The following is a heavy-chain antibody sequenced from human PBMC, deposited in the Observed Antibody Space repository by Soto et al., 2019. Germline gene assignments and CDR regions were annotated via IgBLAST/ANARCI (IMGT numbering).Heavy chain of an antibody. CDR2: IYYSGST. CDR3: ASGGLVTGYYYYGMDV. CDR1: GGSISSGGYY. Sequence: TSETLSLTCTVSGGSISSGGYYLSWIRQHPGKGLEWIGYIYYSGSTYYNPSLKSRVTISVDTSKNQFSLKLSSVTAADTAVYYCASGGLVTGYYYYGMDVWGQGTTVTVSS. J-gene: IGHJ6*02. V-gene: IGHV4-31*03. D-gene: IGHD6-19*01.